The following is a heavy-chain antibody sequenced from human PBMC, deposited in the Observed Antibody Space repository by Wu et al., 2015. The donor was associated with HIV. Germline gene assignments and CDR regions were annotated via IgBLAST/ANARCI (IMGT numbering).Heavy chain of an antibody. CDR2: ITPIFSKT. CDR3: ARERYYDFRPVGS. V-gene: IGHV1-69*13. Sequence: QVHLVQFGGEVKKPGSSVKVSCKAPGGTFSSHTIVWVRQAPGQGLEWMGRITPIFSKTNYAQKFQGRVTITADGSTSMAYMELYSLRSDDTAVYYCARERYYDFRPVGSWGQGTLVTVSS. CDR1: GGTFSSHT. J-gene: IGHJ5*02. D-gene: IGHD3/OR15-3a*01.